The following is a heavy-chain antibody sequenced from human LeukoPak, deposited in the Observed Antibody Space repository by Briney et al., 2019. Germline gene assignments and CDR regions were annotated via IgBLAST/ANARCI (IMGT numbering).Heavy chain of an antibody. CDR2: INSDGSST. CDR1: GFTFSSYW. J-gene: IGHJ4*02. V-gene: IGHV3-74*01. D-gene: IGHD3-10*01. CDR3: ARGPTRIRGVIITGDY. Sequence: PGGSLRLSCAASGFTFSSYWMHWVRQAPGKGLVWVSRINSDGSSTSYADSVKGRFTISRDNAKNTLYLQMNSLRAEDTAVYYCARGPTRIRGVIITGDYWGQGTLVTASS.